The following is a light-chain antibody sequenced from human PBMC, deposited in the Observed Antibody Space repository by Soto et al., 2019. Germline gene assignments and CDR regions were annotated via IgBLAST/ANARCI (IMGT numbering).Light chain of an antibody. CDR1: QSNRNY. CDR3: QHHNSYSQT. J-gene: IGKJ1*01. CDR2: GAS. Sequence: DIQMTQSPPTLSASVGDRVTITCRASQSNRNYLAWYQQMPGKAPKLLIYGASTFQSGVPSRFSGSGSGTEFTLTISSLQPDDFGTYFCQHHNSYSQTFGQGTKVDIK. V-gene: IGKV1-5*01.